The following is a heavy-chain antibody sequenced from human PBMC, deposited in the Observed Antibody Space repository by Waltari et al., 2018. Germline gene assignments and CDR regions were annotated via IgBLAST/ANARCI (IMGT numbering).Heavy chain of an antibody. J-gene: IGHJ5*02. D-gene: IGHD4-17*01. CDR3: ARDGPHYGGKGRWFDP. CDR2: IYHSGST. V-gene: IGHV4-31*03. Sequence: QVQLQESGPGLVKPSPTLSLTCTVSGGSISSGGYYWSWIRPHPGKGVEWIGYIYHSGSTYYNPSLKSRVTISVDRSKNQFSLKLSSVTAADTAVYYCARDGPHYGGKGRWFDPWGQGTLVTVSS. CDR1: GGSISSGGYY.